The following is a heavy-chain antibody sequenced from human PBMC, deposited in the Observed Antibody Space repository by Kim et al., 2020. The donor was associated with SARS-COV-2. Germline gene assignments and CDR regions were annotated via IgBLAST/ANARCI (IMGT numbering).Heavy chain of an antibody. D-gene: IGHD5-12*01. CDR3: ARVYRRDGYNLHFDY. Sequence: QKFQGRVTMTRDTSISTAYMELSRLRSDDTAVYYCARVYRRDGYNLHFDYWGQGTLVTVSS. V-gene: IGHV1-2*02. J-gene: IGHJ4*02.